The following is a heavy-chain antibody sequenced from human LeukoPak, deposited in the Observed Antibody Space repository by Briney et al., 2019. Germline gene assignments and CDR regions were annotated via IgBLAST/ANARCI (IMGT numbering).Heavy chain of an antibody. J-gene: IGHJ4*02. CDR3: ARDPDYGDPY. V-gene: IGHV3-11*01. D-gene: IGHD4-17*01. CDR1: GFTSSDYY. CDR2: ITSSGTTT. Sequence: GGSLRLSCTVSGFTSSDYYMIWFRQAPGRGLEWISWITSSGTTTDYADSVKGRFTVSRDNAKNSLYLQMNSLRADDTAVYYCARDPDYGDPYWGQGTLVTVSS.